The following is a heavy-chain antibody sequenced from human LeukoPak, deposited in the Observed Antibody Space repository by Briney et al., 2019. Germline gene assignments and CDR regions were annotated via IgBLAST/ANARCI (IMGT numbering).Heavy chain of an antibody. CDR1: GFTFSSYA. V-gene: IGHV3-23*01. CDR2: ISGTGGST. J-gene: IGHJ6*02. CDR3: AKSIGDYYYYYAMDV. Sequence: GGSLRLSCAASGFTFSSYAMSWVRQAPGKGLEWVSAISGTGGSTCNADSVKGRFTISRDNSKYRLYLEMNSLRAEDTAVYYCAKSIGDYYYYYAMDVWGQGTTVTVSS. D-gene: IGHD3-16*01.